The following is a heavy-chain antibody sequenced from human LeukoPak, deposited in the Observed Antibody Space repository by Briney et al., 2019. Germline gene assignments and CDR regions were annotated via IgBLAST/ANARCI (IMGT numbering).Heavy chain of an antibody. CDR2: INPSGGST. Sequence: GASVKVSCKASGYTIISYYMHWVRQAPGQGLEWMGIINPSGGSTSYEQKFQGRVTMTRDMSTSTVYMELSSLRSEDTAVYYCARGRWSPPFDFWGQGTLVTVSS. CDR3: ARGRWSPPFDF. CDR1: GYTIISYY. D-gene: IGHD4-23*01. V-gene: IGHV1-46*01. J-gene: IGHJ4*02.